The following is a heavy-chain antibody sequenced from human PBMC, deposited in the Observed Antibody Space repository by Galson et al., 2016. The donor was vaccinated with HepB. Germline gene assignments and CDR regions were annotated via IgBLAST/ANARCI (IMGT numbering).Heavy chain of an antibody. CDR1: GFTFSTYG. Sequence: SLRLSCAASGFTFSTYGMHWVRQAPGKGLEGVALIWFDGSKKYYGASVKGRTSISRDNSANTLYLQMNGLRAEDGAVYYCASDRRVRPLYCSRGNCYYYYYSMDVWGKGTTVTVSS. D-gene: IGHD2-15*01. V-gene: IGHV3-33*01. CDR2: IWFDGSKK. CDR3: ASDRRVRPLYCSRGNCYYYYYSMDV. J-gene: IGHJ6*03.